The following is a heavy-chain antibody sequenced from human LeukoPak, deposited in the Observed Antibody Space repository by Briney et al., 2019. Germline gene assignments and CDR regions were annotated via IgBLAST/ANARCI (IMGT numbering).Heavy chain of an antibody. D-gene: IGHD3-10*01. CDR1: GYTFTGYY. Sequence: GASVKASCKASGYTFTGYYMHWVRQAPGQGLEWMGWINPDSGGTNYAQKFQGWVTMTRDTSISTAYMELSRLRSDDTAVYYCARGYGALYSDYWGQGTLVTVSS. CDR3: ARGYGALYSDY. CDR2: INPDSGGT. V-gene: IGHV1-2*04. J-gene: IGHJ4*02.